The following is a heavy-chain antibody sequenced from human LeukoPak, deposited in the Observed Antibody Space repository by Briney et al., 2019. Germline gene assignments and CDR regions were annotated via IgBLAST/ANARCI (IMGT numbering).Heavy chain of an antibody. CDR2: VYYSGST. CDR3: AHFRGGAFDF. CDR1: GGSISSSSYY. Sequence: PSETLSLACTVSGGSISSSSYYWGWIRQPPGKGLEWIGSVYYSGSTYYNPSLKSRVTISVDTSKSQFALKLRSVNAADTAVYYCAHFRGGAFDFWGQGTMVTVSA. D-gene: IGHD3-16*01. V-gene: IGHV4-39*01. J-gene: IGHJ3*01.